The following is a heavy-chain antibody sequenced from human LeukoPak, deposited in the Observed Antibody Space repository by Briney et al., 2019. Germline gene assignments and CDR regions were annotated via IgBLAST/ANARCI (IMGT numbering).Heavy chain of an antibody. Sequence: GGSLRLSCAASGFTFSSYAMSWVRQAPGKGLEWVSAISGSGGSTYYADSVKGRFTISRDNSKNTLYLQMNSLRAEDTAVYYRAKQPMITFGGVIVIPDDAFDIWGQGTMVTASS. CDR1: GFTFSSYA. D-gene: IGHD3-16*02. CDR3: AKQPMITFGGVIVIPDDAFDI. V-gene: IGHV3-23*01. J-gene: IGHJ3*02. CDR2: ISGSGGST.